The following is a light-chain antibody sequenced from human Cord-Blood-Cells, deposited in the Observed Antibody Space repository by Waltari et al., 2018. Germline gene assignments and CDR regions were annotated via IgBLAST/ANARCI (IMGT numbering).Light chain of an antibody. CDR3: CSYAGSYTWV. CDR1: SSDVGGYTY. CDR2: DVS. V-gene: IGLV2-11*01. Sequence: QSALTQPRSVSGSPGQSVTISCTGTSSDVGGYTYVSWYQQHPGKAPKLMIYDVSKRPSGVPDRFSGSKSGNTASLTISGLQAEEEADYYCCSYAGSYTWVFGGGTKLTVL. J-gene: IGLJ3*02.